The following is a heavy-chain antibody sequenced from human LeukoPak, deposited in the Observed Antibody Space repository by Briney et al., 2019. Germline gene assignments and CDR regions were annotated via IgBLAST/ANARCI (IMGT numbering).Heavy chain of an antibody. Sequence: GGSLRLSCAASGFTFSNAWMSWVRQAPGKGLEWVAFIRYDGNKKDYADSVKGRFTISRDNSKNTLYVQMSSLRTEDTAVYYCARPGTRYCSSTSCYLAYWGQGTLVTVSS. CDR2: IRYDGNKK. D-gene: IGHD2-2*01. V-gene: IGHV3-30*02. CDR1: GFTFSNAW. CDR3: ARPGTRYCSSTSCYLAY. J-gene: IGHJ4*02.